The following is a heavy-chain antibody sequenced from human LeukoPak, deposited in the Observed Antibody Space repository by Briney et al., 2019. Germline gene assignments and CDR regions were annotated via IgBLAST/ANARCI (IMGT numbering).Heavy chain of an antibody. CDR2: INPNSGGT. J-gene: IGHJ4*02. CDR1: GYTFTSYG. D-gene: IGHD3-10*01. Sequence: ASVKVSCRASGYTFTSYGISWVRQAPGQGLEWMGWINPNSGGTNYAQKFQGRVTMTRDTSISTAYMELSRLRSDDTAVYYCLAGELLSGFDYWGQGTLVTVSS. CDR3: LAGELLSGFDY. V-gene: IGHV1-2*02.